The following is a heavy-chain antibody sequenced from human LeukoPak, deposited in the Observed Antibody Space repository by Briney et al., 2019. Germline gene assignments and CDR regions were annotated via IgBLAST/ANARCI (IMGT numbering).Heavy chain of an antibody. V-gene: IGHV4-34*01. Sequence: PSETLSLTCAVYGGSFSGYYWSWIRQPPGKGLERIGEINHSGGTNYNPSLKSRVTISVDTSKNQFSLKLSSVTAADTAVYYCARGGDYYDSSGYYRLSDFDYWGQGTLVTVSS. CDR3: ARGGDYYDSSGYYRLSDFDY. J-gene: IGHJ4*02. CDR2: INHSGGT. CDR1: GGSFSGYY. D-gene: IGHD3-22*01.